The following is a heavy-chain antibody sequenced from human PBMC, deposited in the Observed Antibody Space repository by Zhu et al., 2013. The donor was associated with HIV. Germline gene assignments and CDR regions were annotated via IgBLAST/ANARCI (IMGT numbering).Heavy chain of an antibody. J-gene: IGHJ6*02. CDR1: GYTFTGYY. Sequence: QVQLVQSGAEVKKPGASVKVSCKASGYTFTGYYMHWVRQAPGQGLEWMGWINPNSGGTNYAQKFQGRVTMTRDTSISTAYMELSRLRSDDTAVYYCARDPEYYGSANDYYYGMDVWGQGTTVTVSS. CDR2: INPNSGGT. V-gene: IGHV1-2*02. D-gene: IGHD3-10*01. CDR3: ARDPEYYGSANDYYYGMDV.